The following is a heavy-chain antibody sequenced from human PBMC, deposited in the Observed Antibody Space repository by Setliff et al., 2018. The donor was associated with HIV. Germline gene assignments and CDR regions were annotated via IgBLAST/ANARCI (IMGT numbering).Heavy chain of an antibody. D-gene: IGHD7-27*01. J-gene: IGHJ4*02. CDR1: GDSISSYY. CDR2: IYYSGST. Sequence: SETLSLTCTVSGDSISSYYWSWIRQPPGKGLEWIGYIYYSGSTNYNPSLKSRVTISVDTSRNQLSLKLSSVAAADTAVYYCARQVGNKVLFDSWGQGTLVTVS. V-gene: IGHV4-59*01. CDR3: ARQVGNKVLFDS.